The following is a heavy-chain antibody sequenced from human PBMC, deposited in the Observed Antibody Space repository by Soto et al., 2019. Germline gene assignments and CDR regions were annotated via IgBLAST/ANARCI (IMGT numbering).Heavy chain of an antibody. D-gene: IGHD2-15*01. CDR2: ISAYNDNT. V-gene: IGHV1-18*01. J-gene: IGHJ5*02. CDR3: AIVVVAADYGVVLGNWFDP. Sequence: QVQLVQSGAEVKKPGASVKVSCKASGYTFTSYGISWVRQAPGQGLEWMGWISAYNDNTNDAQKVQGRVTMTTDTSASTAYMGLRSLRSDDTAVYYCAIVVVAADYGVVLGNWFDPWGQGTLVTVSS. CDR1: GYTFTSYG.